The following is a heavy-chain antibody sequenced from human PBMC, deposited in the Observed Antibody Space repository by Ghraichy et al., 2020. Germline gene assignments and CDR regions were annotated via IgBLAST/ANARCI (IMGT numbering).Heavy chain of an antibody. J-gene: IGHJ4*02. D-gene: IGHD3-22*01. V-gene: IGHV1-69*13. CDR3: ARAHPYYDSAGYWDH. CDR2: IIPFFGTT. CDR1: GGTFRSFA. Sequence: SVKVSCKASGGTFRSFAINWVRHAPGQGLEWMGGIIPFFGTTKYAQKFQGGVTITADESTSTAYMELSSLRSEDTAVYYCARAHPYYDSAGYWDHWGQGTLVTVSS.